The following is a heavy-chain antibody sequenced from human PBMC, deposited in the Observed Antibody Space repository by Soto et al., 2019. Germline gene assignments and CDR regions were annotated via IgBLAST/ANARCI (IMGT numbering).Heavy chain of an antibody. CDR1: GYAFTSYG. D-gene: IGHD2-21*01. Sequence: QVQLVQSGAEVQKPGASVKVSCKASGYAFTSYGISWVRQAPGQGLEWMGRLSVDNGNTNYAQKLQGRVTMTTDTSTRTDYMEMRSVRSDDTAVYYCARAPKGKDKVVIRYAFDIWGQGTMVTVSS. CDR3: ARAPKGKDKVVIRYAFDI. V-gene: IGHV1-18*04. CDR2: LSVDNGNT. J-gene: IGHJ3*02.